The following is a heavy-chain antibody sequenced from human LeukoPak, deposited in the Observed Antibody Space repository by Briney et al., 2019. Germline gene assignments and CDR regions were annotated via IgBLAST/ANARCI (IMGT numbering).Heavy chain of an antibody. D-gene: IGHD3-16*01. CDR1: RFTFSNYW. Sequence: HPGGSLRLSCAASRFTFSNYWMNWFRQAPGKGLEWVAAISTDGSYKYHGDSVKGRFTISRDNPMNTLYLQMNGLRPDDTAVYYCARSLIPGRWYFDLWGRGTLVTVSS. CDR3: ARSLIPGRWYFDL. J-gene: IGHJ2*01. V-gene: IGHV3-30*03. CDR2: ISTDGSYK.